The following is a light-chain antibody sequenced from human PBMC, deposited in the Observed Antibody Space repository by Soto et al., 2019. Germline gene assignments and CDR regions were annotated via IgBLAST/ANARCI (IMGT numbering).Light chain of an antibody. CDR2: GAS. CDR3: RQYGNSPQT. Sequence: IVLTQSPGTLSLSPWERATLSCRASQSVSSSYLAWYQQKPGQAPRLLIYGASSRATGIPDRFSGSGSGTDFTLTISRLEPEDFAVYYCRQYGNSPQTFGQGTKVDIK. CDR1: QSVSSSY. V-gene: IGKV3-20*01. J-gene: IGKJ1*01.